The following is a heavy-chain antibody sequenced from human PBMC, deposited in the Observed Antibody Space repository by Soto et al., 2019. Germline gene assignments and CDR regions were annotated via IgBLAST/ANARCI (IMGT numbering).Heavy chain of an antibody. J-gene: IGHJ4*02. Sequence: QVQLVESGGGVVQPGRSLRLSCAACGFTFSSYGMHWVRQAPGKGLEWVAVISYDGSNNYYADSVKGRFTISRDNSKNTLYLEMDSLRAEDTAVYYCAKDIYKGAAGTLLDYWGQGTLVTVSS. CDR2: ISYDGSNN. D-gene: IGHD6-13*01. CDR3: AKDIYKGAAGTLLDY. CDR1: GFTFSSYG. V-gene: IGHV3-30*18.